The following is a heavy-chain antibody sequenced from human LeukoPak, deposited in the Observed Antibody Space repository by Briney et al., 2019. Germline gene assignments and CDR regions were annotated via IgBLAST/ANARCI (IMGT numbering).Heavy chain of an antibody. CDR3: ARRTIAVVTGDY. CDR2: ISTDGGST. Sequence: GGSLRLSSVAPGFIFSDYYMRWVRQAPGKGLVWLSRISTDGGSTNYADSVKGRFTISRDNAKNTLYLQINSRTAEDTAVYYCARRTIAVVTGDYWRLGTLVAVSS. D-gene: IGHD2-21*02. J-gene: IGHJ4*02. CDR1: GFIFSDYY. V-gene: IGHV3-74*01.